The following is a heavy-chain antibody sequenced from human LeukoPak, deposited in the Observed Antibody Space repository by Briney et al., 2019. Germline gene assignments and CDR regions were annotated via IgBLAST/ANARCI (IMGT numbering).Heavy chain of an antibody. V-gene: IGHV1-2*02. D-gene: IGHD3-10*01. CDR3: ATAGMVRGVIKSPDY. CDR1: GYTFTGYY. CDR2: INPNSGGT. J-gene: IGHJ4*02. Sequence: ASVKVSCKASGYTFTGYYMHWVRQAPGQGLEWMGWINPNSGGTDYAQKFQGRVTMTRDTSISTAYMELSRLRSDDTAVYYCATAGMVRGVIKSPDYWGQGTLVTVSS.